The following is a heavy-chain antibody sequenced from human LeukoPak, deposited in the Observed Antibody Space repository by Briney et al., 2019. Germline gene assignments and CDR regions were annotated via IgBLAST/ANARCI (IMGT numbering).Heavy chain of an antibody. J-gene: IGHJ3*02. V-gene: IGHV4-34*01. CDR1: GGSFSGFY. CDR3: ARAPLLLWFGEFLPDAIDI. CDR2: IKHSGST. Sequence: SETLSLTCAVYGGSFSGFYWSCIRHPPGEGLEWSGEIKHSGSTNYNQSLKSRVTISVDTSKNQFSLKLSSVTAADTAVYYCARAPLLLWFGEFLPDAIDIWGQGTMVTVSS. D-gene: IGHD3-10*01.